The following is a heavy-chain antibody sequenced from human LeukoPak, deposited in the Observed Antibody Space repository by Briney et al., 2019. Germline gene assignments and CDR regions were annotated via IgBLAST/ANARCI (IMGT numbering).Heavy chain of an antibody. Sequence: GGSLRLSCAASVFTFSSYTMNWVRQAPGKGLEWVAYSSSSSSTIYYAGSVKGRFTISRDNAKNSLYLQMNNLRAEDTAVYYCARFPTVVLRLAYYFDYWGQGTLVTVSS. V-gene: IGHV3-48*01. CDR1: VFTFSSYT. CDR2: SSSSSSTI. J-gene: IGHJ4*02. CDR3: ARFPTVVLRLAYYFDY. D-gene: IGHD4-23*01.